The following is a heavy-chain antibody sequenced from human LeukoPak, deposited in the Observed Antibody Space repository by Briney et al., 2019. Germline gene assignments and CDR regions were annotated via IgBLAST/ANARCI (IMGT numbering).Heavy chain of an antibody. J-gene: IGHJ4*02. D-gene: IGHD3-22*01. CDR1: GGSISSDY. V-gene: IGHV4-4*07. Sequence: SETLSLTCTVSGGSISSDYWSWIRQPAGKGLEWIGRIYTSGSTNYNPSLKSRVTISVDTSKNQFSLKLSSVTAADTAVYYCARESEGYYYDSSGYPDYWGQGTLVTVSS. CDR2: IYTSGST. CDR3: ARESEGYYYDSSGYPDY.